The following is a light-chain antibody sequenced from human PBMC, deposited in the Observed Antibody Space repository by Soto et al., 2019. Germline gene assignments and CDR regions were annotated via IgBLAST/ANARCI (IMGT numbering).Light chain of an antibody. CDR2: EVS. J-gene: IGLJ2*01. CDR1: SSDVGGYNY. Sequence: QSALTQPASVSGSPGQSITISCTGTSSDVGGYNYVSWYQQHPGKAPKLMIFEVSNRPSGISVRFSGSRSGNTASLTISGLQAEDAADYYCSSYTSSSTLVVFGGGTKVTVL. V-gene: IGLV2-14*01. CDR3: SSYTSSSTLVV.